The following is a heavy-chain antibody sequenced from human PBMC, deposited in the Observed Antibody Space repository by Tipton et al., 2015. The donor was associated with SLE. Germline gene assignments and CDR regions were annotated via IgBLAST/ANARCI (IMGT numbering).Heavy chain of an antibody. CDR3: ANSLWFGGRRLDY. CDR2: ISSSGDDT. V-gene: IGHV3-23*01. J-gene: IGHJ4*02. Sequence: SLRLSCAASGFTFSSYGMTWVRQAPGKGREGGSVISSSGDDTHYADSVKGRFTISRANANNSLYLRLNRLRGEDTARYYCANSLWFGGRRLDYWGQGTLLTVS. D-gene: IGHD3-10*01. CDR1: GFTFSSYG.